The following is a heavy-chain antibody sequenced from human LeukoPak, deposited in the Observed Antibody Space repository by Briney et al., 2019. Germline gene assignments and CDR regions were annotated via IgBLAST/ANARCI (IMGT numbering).Heavy chain of an antibody. Sequence: SVKVSCKASGYTFSSYGITWVRQAPGQGLEWMGGIIPIFGTANYAQKFQGRVTITADESTSTAYMELSSLRSEDTAVYYCARKYNWNSKLDWFDPWGQGTLVTVSS. CDR2: IIPIFGTA. J-gene: IGHJ5*02. D-gene: IGHD1-7*01. V-gene: IGHV1-69*13. CDR1: GYTFSSYG. CDR3: ARKYNWNSKLDWFDP.